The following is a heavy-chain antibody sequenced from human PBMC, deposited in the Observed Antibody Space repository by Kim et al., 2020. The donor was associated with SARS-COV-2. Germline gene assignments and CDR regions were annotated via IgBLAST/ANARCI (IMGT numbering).Heavy chain of an antibody. Sequence: VKGRFTISRDHSKKHLYLQMNSLRAEDTALYYCAENPNYCGSVSSYPFDPWGQGTLVTVSS. CDR3: AENPNYCGSVSSYPFDP. V-gene: IGHV3-30*16. J-gene: IGHJ5*02. D-gene: IGHD3-10*01.